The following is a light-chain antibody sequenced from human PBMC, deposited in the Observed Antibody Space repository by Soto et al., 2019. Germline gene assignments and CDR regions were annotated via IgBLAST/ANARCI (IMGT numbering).Light chain of an antibody. CDR3: QQYGSSPRS. CDR1: QSVGSTY. V-gene: IGKV3-20*01. J-gene: IGKJ1*01. Sequence: EIVLTQSPGTLSLSPGERATLSCRASQSVGSTYLAWYQHKLGQAPRLLIYGASSKASGIPDRFSGSGSGTDFDLTITKLEPEDFAVYYCQQYGSSPRSFGQGTKVEVK. CDR2: GAS.